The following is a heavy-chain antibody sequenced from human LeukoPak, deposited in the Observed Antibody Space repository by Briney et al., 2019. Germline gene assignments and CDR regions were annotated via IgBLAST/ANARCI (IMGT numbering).Heavy chain of an antibody. J-gene: IGHJ5*02. CDR1: GYTFTSYG. CDR3: ARGPIVVVITGWFDP. D-gene: IGHD3-22*01. CDR2: ISAYNGNT. Sequence: ASVKVSCKASGYTFTSYGISWVRQAPGQGLEWMGWISAYNGNTNYAQKLQGRVTMTTDTSTSTAYMELRSLRSDDTAVYYCARGPIVVVITGWFDPWGQGTLVTVSS. V-gene: IGHV1-18*01.